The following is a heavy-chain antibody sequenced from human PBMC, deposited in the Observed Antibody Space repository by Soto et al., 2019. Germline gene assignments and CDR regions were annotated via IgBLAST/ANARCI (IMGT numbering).Heavy chain of an antibody. CDR1: GYTFTNYG. V-gene: IGHV1-18*01. CDR2: ISGYNGNT. CDR3: AREASHYFDH. Sequence: QVQLVQSGAEVKKPGASVKVSCKASGYTFTNYGISWVRQAPGQGLEWMGWISGYNGNTNYAQKFEGRATITTDTSTSTAYMDLRSLRSDDTAVYYCAREASHYFDHWGQGTLVTVSS. J-gene: IGHJ4*02.